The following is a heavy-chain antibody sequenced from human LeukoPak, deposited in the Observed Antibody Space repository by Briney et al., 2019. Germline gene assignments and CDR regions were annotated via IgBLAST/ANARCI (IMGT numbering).Heavy chain of an antibody. D-gene: IGHD6-6*01. J-gene: IGHJ5*02. CDR3: ARDLGSSATSTNWFDP. CDR2: ISAYNGNT. CDR1: GHTFTSYG. Sequence: ASVKVSCKASGHTFTSYGISWVRQAPGQGLEWMGWISAYNGNTNYAQKLQGRVTMTTDTSTSTAYMELRSLRSDDTAVYYCARDLGSSATSTNWFDPWGQGTLVTVSS. V-gene: IGHV1-18*01.